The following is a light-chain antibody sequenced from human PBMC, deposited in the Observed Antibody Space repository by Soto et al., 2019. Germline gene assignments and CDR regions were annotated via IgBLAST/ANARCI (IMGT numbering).Light chain of an antibody. CDR3: QQRTNWLFT. V-gene: IGKV3-11*01. CDR1: QSISSY. Sequence: EIVLTQSPATLSLSPGERATLSCRASQSISSYLAWYQQKPGQAPRLLIYDASKRATGIPARFSGDGSGTDFTLTISSLDSEDFAVYYCQQRTNWLFTFGPGTKVDIK. J-gene: IGKJ3*01. CDR2: DAS.